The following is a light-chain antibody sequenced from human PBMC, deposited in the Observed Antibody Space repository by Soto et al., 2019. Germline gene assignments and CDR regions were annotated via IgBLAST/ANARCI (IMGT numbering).Light chain of an antibody. CDR2: GAS. Sequence: EIVMTQSPATLSVSPGERATLSCRASQSVNSNLAWYQQRPGQAPRRLMYGASTRATGIPARFSGSGSGTEFTLTISSLQSEDFAVYYCQQYNNWYTFGQGTKLEIK. J-gene: IGKJ2*01. CDR3: QQYNNWYT. CDR1: QSVNSN. V-gene: IGKV3-15*01.